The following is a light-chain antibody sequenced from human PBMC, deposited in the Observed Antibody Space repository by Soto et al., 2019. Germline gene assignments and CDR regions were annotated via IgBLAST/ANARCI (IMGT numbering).Light chain of an antibody. CDR3: HQYCRSHDWDRWT. Sequence: EIVLTQSPGTLSLSPGESATLSCRASQSISSSNLAWYQQKPGRAPRHLLYVASNRAAAIPDRFSGSGSGTDLPLTIVRLEPEDFGVYYCHQYCRSHDWDRWTLGQGTK. CDR1: QSISSSN. CDR2: VAS. V-gene: IGKV3-20*01. J-gene: IGKJ1*01.